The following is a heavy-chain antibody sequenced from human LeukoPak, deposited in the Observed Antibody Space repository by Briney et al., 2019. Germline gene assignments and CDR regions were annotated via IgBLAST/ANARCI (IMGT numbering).Heavy chain of an antibody. CDR1: GRSFGAYY. J-gene: IGHJ3*02. CDR2: IYYSGNA. CDR3: ARHYSDSSADNAFDI. D-gene: IGHD3-22*01. Sequence: PSETLSLTCGVSGRSFGAYYWTWIRQPPGKGLEWIAYIYYSGNANYNPSLRSRVTISVDTSKNQFSLKLSSVTAADTAVYYCARHYSDSSADNAFDIWGQGTMVTVSS. V-gene: IGHV4-59*08.